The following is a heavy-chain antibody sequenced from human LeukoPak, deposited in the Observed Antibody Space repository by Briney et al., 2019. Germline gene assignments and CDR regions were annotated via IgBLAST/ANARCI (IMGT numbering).Heavy chain of an antibody. CDR2: IRYNGNDQ. CDR3: ARAGELRYMDV. V-gene: IGHV3-30*02. D-gene: IGHD3-16*01. CDR1: GFRFNSYG. Sequence: GGSLRLSCATSGFRFNSYGMHWVRQTPGKGLQWVAFIRYNGNDQFYADSVKGRFTISRDNAKNSLFLQMNSLRADDTAIYYCARAGELRYMDVWGKGTAVTVSS. J-gene: IGHJ6*03.